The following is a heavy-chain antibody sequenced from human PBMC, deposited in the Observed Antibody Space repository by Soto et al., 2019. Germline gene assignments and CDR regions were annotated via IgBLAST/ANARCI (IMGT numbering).Heavy chain of an antibody. CDR1: GGSISSSSYY. V-gene: IGHV4-39*01. J-gene: IGHJ4*02. CDR2: IYYSGST. Sequence: PSETLSLTCTVSGGSISSSSYYWGWIRQPPGKGLEWVGSIYYSGSTYYNPSLKSRVTISVDTSKNQFSLKLSSVTAADTAVYYCASSAQLEPTDQYYFDYWGQGTLVTVSS. D-gene: IGHD1-1*01. CDR3: ASSAQLEPTDQYYFDY.